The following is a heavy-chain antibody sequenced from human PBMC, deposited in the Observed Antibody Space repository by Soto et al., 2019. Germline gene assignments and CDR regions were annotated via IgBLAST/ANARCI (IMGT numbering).Heavy chain of an antibody. V-gene: IGHV3-48*03. Sequence: VGSLRLSCAASGFTFSSYEMNWVRQAPGKGLEWVSYISSSGSTIYYADSVKGRFTISRDNAKNSLYLQMNSLRAEDTAVYYCARGMWGCSDYWGQGTLVTVSS. J-gene: IGHJ4*02. D-gene: IGHD2-15*01. CDR3: ARGMWGCSDY. CDR2: ISSSGSTI. CDR1: GFTFSSYE.